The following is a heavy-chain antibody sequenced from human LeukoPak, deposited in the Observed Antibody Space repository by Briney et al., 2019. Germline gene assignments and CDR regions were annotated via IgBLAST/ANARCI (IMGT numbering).Heavy chain of an antibody. V-gene: IGHV3-7*01. CDR3: ARDKILGATHFDY. J-gene: IGHJ4*02. Sequence: GGSLRLSCAASGFTFSSYWMSWVRQAPGKGLEWVANIKQDGSEKYYVDSVKGRLTISRDNAKTSLYLQMNSLRAEDTAVYYCARDKILGATHFDYWGQGTLVTVSS. CDR2: IKQDGSEK. CDR1: GFTFSSYW. D-gene: IGHD1-26*01.